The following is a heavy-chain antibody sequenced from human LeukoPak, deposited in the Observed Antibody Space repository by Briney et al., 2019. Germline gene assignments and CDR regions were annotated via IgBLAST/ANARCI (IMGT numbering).Heavy chain of an antibody. J-gene: IGHJ3*02. V-gene: IGHV3-66*01. CDR3: AKDRIVVVPAAPDAFDI. CDR2: IYSGGST. Sequence: GGSLRLSCAASGFTVSSNYMSWVRQAPGKGLEWVSVIYSGGSTYYADSVKGRFTISRDNSKNTLYLQMNSLRAADTAVYYCAKDRIVVVPAAPDAFDIWGQGTMVTVSS. D-gene: IGHD2-2*01. CDR1: GFTVSSNY.